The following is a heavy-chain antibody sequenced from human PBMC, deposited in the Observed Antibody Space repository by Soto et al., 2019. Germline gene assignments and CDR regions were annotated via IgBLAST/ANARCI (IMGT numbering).Heavy chain of an antibody. CDR3: ATVFDL. CDR1: GFTLGSHR. CDR2: IDTDGGGT. J-gene: IGHJ5*02. V-gene: IGHV3-74*01. Sequence: DVQLVESGGGLVQPGGSLRVSCAASGFTLGSHRIHWVRQPPGKGLEWVSRIDTDGGGTSYADSVKGRFTISTDNAKNTVYLQMKGLRAEDTAVYYCATVFDLWGQGTLVTGSS.